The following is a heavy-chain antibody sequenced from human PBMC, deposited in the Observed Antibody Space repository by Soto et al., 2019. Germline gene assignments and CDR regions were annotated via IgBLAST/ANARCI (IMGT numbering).Heavy chain of an antibody. J-gene: IGHJ6*02. CDR2: ISAYNGNT. CDR3: ARFKPITMEYYYYYGMDV. Sequence: VASVKVSCKASGYTVTSYGISWVRQAPGQGLEWMGWISAYNGNTNYAQKLQGRVTMTTDTSTSTAYMELRSLRSDDTAVYYCARFKPITMEYYYYYGMDVWGQGTTVTVSS. D-gene: IGHD3-10*01. CDR1: GYTVTSYG. V-gene: IGHV1-18*01.